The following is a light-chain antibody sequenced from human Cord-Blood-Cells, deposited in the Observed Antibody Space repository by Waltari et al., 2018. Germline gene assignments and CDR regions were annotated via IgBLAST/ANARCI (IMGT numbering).Light chain of an antibody. J-gene: IGKJ5*01. Sequence: DIVMTQSPDSLAVSLGERATINCKSSQSVLYSSNNKNYLAWYQQKPGQPPKLLIYWASTQEPGVPERFSGSGSGTDFTLTISCLQAEDVAVYYCQQYYSTPITFGQGTRLEIK. V-gene: IGKV4-1*01. CDR3: QQYYSTPIT. CDR1: QSVLYSSNNKNY. CDR2: WAS.